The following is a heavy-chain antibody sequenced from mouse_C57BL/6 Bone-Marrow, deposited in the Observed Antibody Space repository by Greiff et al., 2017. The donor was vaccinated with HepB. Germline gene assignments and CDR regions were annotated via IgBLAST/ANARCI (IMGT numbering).Heavy chain of an antibody. J-gene: IGHJ2*01. D-gene: IGHD1-1*01. CDR2: IDPSDSYT. V-gene: IGHV1-69*01. CDR1: GYTFTSYW. Sequence: QVQLQQPGAELVMPGASVKLSCKASGYTFTSYWMHWVKQRPGQGLEWIGEIDPSDSYTNYNQKFKGKSTLTVDKSSSTAYMQLSSLTSEDSAVYYCARRGVCTTVVATGLDYWGQGTTLTVSS. CDR3: ARRGVCTTVVATGLDY.